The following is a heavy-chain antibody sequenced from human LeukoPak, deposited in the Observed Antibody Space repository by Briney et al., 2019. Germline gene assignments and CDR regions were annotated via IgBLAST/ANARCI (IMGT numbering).Heavy chain of an antibody. CDR3: ARAPFAYGSGRSSLLNWFDP. Sequence: PSETLSLTCTVSSGSISNYYWSWIRQPAGKGLEWIGRIYNSGSTNYNPSLKSRVTMSIDMSKNQFSLKLSSLTAVDTAVYYCARAPFAYGSGRSSLLNWFDPWGQGTLVTVSS. CDR2: IYNSGST. CDR1: SGSISNYY. D-gene: IGHD3-10*01. V-gene: IGHV4-4*07. J-gene: IGHJ5*02.